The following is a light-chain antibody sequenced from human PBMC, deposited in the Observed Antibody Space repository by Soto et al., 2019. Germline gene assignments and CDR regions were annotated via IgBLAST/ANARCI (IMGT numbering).Light chain of an antibody. CDR2: VDN. J-gene: IGLJ2*01. CDR1: GSSIGTNT. Sequence: QSVLTQPPSASGTPGQRVTISFSGSGSSIGTNTVNWYRHLPGTAHKLLLYVDNQRPSGVPDRFSGSKSGTSASLAISGLQSEDEADYYCAAWEGRLNNVLFGGGTKLTVL. CDR3: AAWEGRLNNVL. V-gene: IGLV1-44*01.